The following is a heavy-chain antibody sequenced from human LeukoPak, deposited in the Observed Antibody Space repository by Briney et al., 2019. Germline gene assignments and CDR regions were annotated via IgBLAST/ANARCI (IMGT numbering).Heavy chain of an antibody. J-gene: IGHJ3*02. CDR1: GFIFSSYE. CDR2: IGSSDNTI. D-gene: IGHD2-2*01. Sequence: GGSLRLSCAASGFIFSSYEVGWVRQAPGKGLEWVSLIGSSDNTIFCADSVKGRFTISRDNAKNSLSLQMNSLRAEDTGLYYCARDAKGRDCSGATCYAHAFDIWGQGTMVTVSS. CDR3: ARDAKGRDCSGATCYAHAFDI. V-gene: IGHV3-48*03.